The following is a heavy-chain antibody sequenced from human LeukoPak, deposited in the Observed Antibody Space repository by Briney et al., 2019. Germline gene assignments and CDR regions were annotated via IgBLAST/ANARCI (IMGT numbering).Heavy chain of an antibody. Sequence: PGGSLRLSCAASGFTISSYAMSWVRQAPGKGLEWVAVISYDGSNKYYADSVKGRFTISRDNSKNTLYLQMNSLRAEDTAVYYCARDREQLAVLDYWGQGTLVTVSS. D-gene: IGHD6-6*01. CDR2: ISYDGSNK. J-gene: IGHJ4*02. V-gene: IGHV3-30-3*01. CDR1: GFTISSYA. CDR3: ARDREQLAVLDY.